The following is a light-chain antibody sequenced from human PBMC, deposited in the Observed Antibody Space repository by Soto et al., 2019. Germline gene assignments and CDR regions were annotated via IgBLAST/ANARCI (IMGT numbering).Light chain of an antibody. V-gene: IGKV3-15*01. J-gene: IGKJ1*01. CDR1: QSISGK. CDR2: DTS. CDR3: QHYNNWTPWT. Sequence: EIVITQSPATLSLSPGERATLSCRASQSISGKLAWYQHRPGQAPRLLIYDTSIRAAGIPARFSGSGSGTDFTLNISSLQSEDFAIYYCQHYNNWTPWTFGQGPRWIS.